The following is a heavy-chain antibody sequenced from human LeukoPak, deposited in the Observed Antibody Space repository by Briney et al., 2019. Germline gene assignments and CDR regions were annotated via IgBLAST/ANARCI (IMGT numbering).Heavy chain of an antibody. Sequence: ASVKVSCKVSGYTLTELSMHWVRQAPGKGLEWMGGFDPEDGETIYAQKFQGRVTMTEDTSTDTAYMELSSLRSEDTAVYYCARDLPQYDILTNFDYWGQGTLVTVSS. J-gene: IGHJ4*02. D-gene: IGHD3-9*01. CDR3: ARDLPQYDILTNFDY. CDR1: GYTLTELS. V-gene: IGHV1-24*01. CDR2: FDPEDGET.